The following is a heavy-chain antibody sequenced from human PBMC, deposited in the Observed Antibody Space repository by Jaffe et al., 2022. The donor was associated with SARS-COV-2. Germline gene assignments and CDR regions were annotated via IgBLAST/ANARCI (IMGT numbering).Heavy chain of an antibody. J-gene: IGHJ3*02. V-gene: IGHV4-61*02. Sequence: QVQLQESGPGLVKPSQTLSLTCTVSGGSISSGSYYWSWIRQPAGKGLEWIGRIYTSGSTNYNPSLKSRVTISVDTSKNQFSLKLSSVTAADTAVYYCARAPEVLMVYARFDAFDIWGQGTMVTVSS. D-gene: IGHD2-8*01. CDR1: GGSISSGSYY. CDR3: ARAPEVLMVYARFDAFDI. CDR2: IYTSGST.